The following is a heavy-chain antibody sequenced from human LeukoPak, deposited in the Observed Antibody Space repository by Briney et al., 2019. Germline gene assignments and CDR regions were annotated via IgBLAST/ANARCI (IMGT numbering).Heavy chain of an antibody. V-gene: IGHV3-43*02. CDR1: GFTIGPYA. D-gene: IGHD2/OR15-2a*01. Sequence: GGALRLSCAASGFTIGPYAMYWVRQGPGRGLEWVSVIKADGSGTFYADSVRGRFTTSRDNSKNSLYLQMNSLTSEDTALYYCATVAFYPQFDVWGQGNPVIVSS. J-gene: IGHJ6*02. CDR2: IKADGSGT. CDR3: ATVAFYPQFDV.